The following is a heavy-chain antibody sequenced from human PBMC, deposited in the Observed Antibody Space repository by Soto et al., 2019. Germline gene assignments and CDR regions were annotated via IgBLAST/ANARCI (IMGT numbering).Heavy chain of an antibody. Sequence: ASVKVSCKASGYTFSGFYMHWARQAPGQGLEWMGWINPNSGGTKSAEKFQGRVTMTRDTSISTAYMELSRLTSDDTAVYYCASAAVTGTAGLDFWGQGTQVTVSS. V-gene: IGHV1-2*02. CDR2: INPNSGGT. CDR3: ASAAVTGTAGLDF. D-gene: IGHD6-19*01. J-gene: IGHJ4*02. CDR1: GYTFSGFY.